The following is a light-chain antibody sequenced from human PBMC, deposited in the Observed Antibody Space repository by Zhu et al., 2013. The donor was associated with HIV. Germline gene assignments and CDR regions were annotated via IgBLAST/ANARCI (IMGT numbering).Light chain of an antibody. CDR1: RDISTY. Sequence: DIQMTQSPSSLSASVGDRVTITCRASRDISTYLNWYQQSPGTAPKLLIYGASNLQSGVPSRFTGSGSGTDFTLTIKNLQPEDTSTYFCQQYDGLPNTFGQGTKVEI. J-gene: IGKJ2*01. V-gene: IGKV1-33*01. CDR3: QQYDGLPNT. CDR2: GAS.